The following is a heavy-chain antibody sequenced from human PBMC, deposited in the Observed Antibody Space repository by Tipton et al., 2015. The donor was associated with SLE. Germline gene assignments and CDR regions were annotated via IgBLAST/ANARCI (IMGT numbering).Heavy chain of an antibody. D-gene: IGHD6-13*01. Sequence: SLRLSCTASGFTFGDYAMSWFRQAPGKGLEWVSYISSSSSYTNYADSVKGRFTISRDNAKNSLYLQMNSLRAEDTAVYYCAREDGYQWGQGTLVTVSS. V-gene: IGHV3-11*06. CDR2: ISSSSSYT. J-gene: IGHJ4*02. CDR1: GFTFGDYA. CDR3: AREDGYQ.